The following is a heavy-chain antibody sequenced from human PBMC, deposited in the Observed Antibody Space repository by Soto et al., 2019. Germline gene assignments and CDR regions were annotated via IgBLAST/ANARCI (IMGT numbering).Heavy chain of an antibody. V-gene: IGHV4-31*03. CDR2: IYYSGST. D-gene: IGHD4-4*01. CDR3: ARDSGTVTMIDY. J-gene: IGHJ4*01. Sequence: SETLSLTCTVSGVSISTGDYYWTWIRQHPGKGLEWIGYIYYSGSTYYNPSLKSRVTISVDTSKNQFSLKLSSVTAADTAVYYCARDSGTVTMIDYWGHGTLVTVSS. CDR1: GVSISTGDYY.